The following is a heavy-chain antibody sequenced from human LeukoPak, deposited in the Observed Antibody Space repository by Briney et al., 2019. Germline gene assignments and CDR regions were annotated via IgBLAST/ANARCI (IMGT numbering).Heavy chain of an antibody. D-gene: IGHD5-24*01. CDR1: GFTFSRCG. CDR2: VSGTSTHI. Sequence: PGGSLRLSCAASGFTFSRCGMNWVRQAPGKGLEWVSSVSGTSTHIYYADSVKGRFTVSRDNAQNSLYLQMNSLRAEDTAVYYCTSGEDGYNTYWGQGTLVTVSS. CDR3: TSGEDGYNTY. V-gene: IGHV3-21*01. J-gene: IGHJ4*02.